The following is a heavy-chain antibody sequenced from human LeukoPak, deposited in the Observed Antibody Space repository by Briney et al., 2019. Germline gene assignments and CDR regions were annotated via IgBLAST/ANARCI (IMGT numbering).Heavy chain of an antibody. J-gene: IGHJ4*02. V-gene: IGHV3-33*01. CDR2: IWYDGSNK. CDR3: ARVVDYDFWSGYYGIDY. CDR1: GFTFSSYG. Sequence: GGSLRLSCAASGFTFSSYGMHWVRQAPGKGLEWVAVIWYDGSNKYYADSVKGRFTISRDNSKNTLYLQMNSLRAEDTAVYYCARVVDYDFWSGYYGIDYWGQGTLVTVSS. D-gene: IGHD3-3*01.